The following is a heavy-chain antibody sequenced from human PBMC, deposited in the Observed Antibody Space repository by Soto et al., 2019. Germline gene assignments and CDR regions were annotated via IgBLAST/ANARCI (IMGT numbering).Heavy chain of an antibody. CDR1: GFTFSSYN. Sequence: EVQLVESGGGLVKSGGSLRLSCAASGFTFSSYNMHWVRQAPGKGLEWVSSISSSSSFKSYADSVRGRFTISSDNAKHSLYLQMNSLRAEDTAVYYCARGISVTLDYWGQGTLVTVSS. CDR2: ISSSSSFK. J-gene: IGHJ4*02. CDR3: ARGISVTLDY. V-gene: IGHV3-21*01. D-gene: IGHD6-19*01.